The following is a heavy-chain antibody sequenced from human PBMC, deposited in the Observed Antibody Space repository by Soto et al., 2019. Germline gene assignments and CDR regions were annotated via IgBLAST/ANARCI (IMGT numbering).Heavy chain of an antibody. CDR3: ARDRNSGYDLGNWFDP. J-gene: IGHJ5*02. CDR1: GGTFSSYA. CDR2: IIPIFGTA. D-gene: IGHD5-12*01. Sequence: SVKVSCKASGGTFSSYAISWVRQAPGQGLEWMGGIIPIFGTANYAQKFQGRVTITADKSTSTAYMELRSLRSEDTAVYYCARDRNSGYDLGNWFDPWGQGTLVTVAS. V-gene: IGHV1-69*06.